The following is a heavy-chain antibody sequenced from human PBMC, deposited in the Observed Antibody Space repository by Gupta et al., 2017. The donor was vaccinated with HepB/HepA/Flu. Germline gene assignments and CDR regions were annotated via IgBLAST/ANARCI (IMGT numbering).Heavy chain of an antibody. Sequence: QVQLVQSGTEVRKPGASVKVSCKASGYSITSYPIHWVRQAPGQRLEWMGWINAGNGNTEYAQKFQDRVTFTWDRTATSAYMELRSLRSEDTAVYFCARGGAIFMAYWGQGTLVTVSS. CDR2: INAGNGNT. CDR3: ARGGAIFMAY. D-gene: IGHD3-3*02. V-gene: IGHV1-3*01. J-gene: IGHJ4*02. CDR1: GYSITSYP.